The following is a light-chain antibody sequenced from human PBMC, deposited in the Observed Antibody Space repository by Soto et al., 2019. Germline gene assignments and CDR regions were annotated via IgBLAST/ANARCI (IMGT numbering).Light chain of an antibody. Sequence: AIQMTQSPSSLSASVGDRVTISCRASQVIGNDLAWYQQKPGKAPRLLIFAASNLQSGVPSRFSGSGSGTDFTLTISRLQPDDFATYYCLQFYNFSWTFGQGTKVDIK. CDR2: AAS. J-gene: IGKJ1*01. CDR3: LQFYNFSWT. CDR1: QVIGND. V-gene: IGKV1-6*01.